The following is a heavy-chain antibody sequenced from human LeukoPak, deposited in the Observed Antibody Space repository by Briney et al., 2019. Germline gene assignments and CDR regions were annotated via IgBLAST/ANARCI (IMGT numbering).Heavy chain of an antibody. J-gene: IGHJ4*02. CDR3: ARRGGATGTPYYFDY. V-gene: IGHV5-51*01. Sequence: GESLKISCKGSGYSFTSYWIGWVRQVPGKGLEWMGIIYPGDSDTRYSPSFQGQVTISADKSISTAYLQWSSLKASDTAMYYCARRGGATGTPYYFDYWSRGTLVTVSS. CDR1: GYSFTSYW. D-gene: IGHD1-1*01. CDR2: IYPGDSDT.